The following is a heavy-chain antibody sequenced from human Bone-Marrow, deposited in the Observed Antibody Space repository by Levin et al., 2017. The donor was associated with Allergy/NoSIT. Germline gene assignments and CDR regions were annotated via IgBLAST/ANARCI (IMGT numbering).Heavy chain of an antibody. Sequence: GGSLRLSCAASGFNFNDYMMHWVRQAPGGGLEWVSLIDWDGATTSYADSVRGRFTISRDSTRNSLFLQMDSLRTEDTAFYYCAKDIAASGWYSFDSWGQGTLVTVSS. CDR2: IDWDGATT. V-gene: IGHV3-43*01. D-gene: IGHD6-19*01. CDR3: AKDIAASGWYSFDS. CDR1: GFNFNDYM. J-gene: IGHJ4*02.